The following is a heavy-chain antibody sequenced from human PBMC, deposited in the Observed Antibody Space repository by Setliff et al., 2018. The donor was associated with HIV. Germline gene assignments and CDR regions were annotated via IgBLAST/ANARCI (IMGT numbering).Heavy chain of an antibody. Sequence: PSETLSLTCTVSGDSLNSTSYYWGWIRQPTVNGFAWIGSINHTGSTYYKPSLKSRVTISVDKAKNQFSLRLCSVAAGDTAVYYGARSSVHVASGYYYFEYWGQGTLVTVSS. J-gene: IGHJ4*02. D-gene: IGHD3-3*01. CDR3: ARSSVHVASGYYYFEY. CDR2: INHTGST. CDR1: GDSLNSTSYY. V-gene: IGHV4-39*01.